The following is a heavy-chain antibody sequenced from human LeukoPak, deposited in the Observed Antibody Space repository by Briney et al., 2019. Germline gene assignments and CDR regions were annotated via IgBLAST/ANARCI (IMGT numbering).Heavy chain of an antibody. V-gene: IGHV3-23*01. D-gene: IGHD2-15*01. CDR1: GFTFSTSA. Sequence: GGSLRLSCAASGFTFSTSAMTWVRQTPEKGLERVSGITGSGVSIKYADSVRGRFTISRDNSKNTVYLDMNSLRAEDTAVYYCATYRGRGSPFDFWGQGTQVTVSS. CDR3: ATYRGRGSPFDF. J-gene: IGHJ4*02. CDR2: ITGSGVSI.